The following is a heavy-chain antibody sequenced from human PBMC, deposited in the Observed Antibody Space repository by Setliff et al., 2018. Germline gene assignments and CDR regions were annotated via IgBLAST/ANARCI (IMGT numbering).Heavy chain of an antibody. Sequence: GGSLRLSCAASGFTFSSYNMDWVRQAPGKGLEWVSYINSRSSTIFYADSVKGRFTISRDNAKNSLYLQMNSLRAEDTAVYYCARDKWELPNPNWFDPWGQGTLVTVSS. CDR3: ARDKWELPNPNWFDP. D-gene: IGHD1-26*01. CDR1: GFTFSSYN. CDR2: INSRSSTI. J-gene: IGHJ5*02. V-gene: IGHV3-48*01.